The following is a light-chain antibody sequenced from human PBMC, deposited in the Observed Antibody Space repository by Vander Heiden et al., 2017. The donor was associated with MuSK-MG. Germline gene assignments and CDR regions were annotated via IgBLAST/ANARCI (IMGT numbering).Light chain of an antibody. Sequence: DIAMTQSPLSLPVTPGEPASISCRSSQRLLHSNGYNYLDWYLQKPGQSPQLLIYLGSNRASGVPDRFSGSGSGTDFTLKISRVEAEDVGVYYCMQALQTPPMCSFGQGTKLEIK. CDR3: MQALQTPPMCS. V-gene: IGKV2-28*01. J-gene: IGKJ2*04. CDR1: QRLLHSNGYNY. CDR2: LGS.